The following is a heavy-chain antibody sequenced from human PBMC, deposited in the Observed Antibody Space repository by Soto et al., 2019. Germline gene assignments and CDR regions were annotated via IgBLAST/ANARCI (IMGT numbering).Heavy chain of an antibody. Sequence: GGSLRLSCAASGFIFNNYGMHWVRQAPGKGLEWVAVIWYKGSHKYYVDSVKGRFTISRDSSKDTVYLQMNSLRAEDTAMYYCVREDYGNWFDPWGQGTQVTVSS. V-gene: IGHV3-33*01. CDR1: GFIFNNYG. CDR3: VREDYGNWFDP. J-gene: IGHJ5*02. D-gene: IGHD4-17*01. CDR2: IWYKGSHK.